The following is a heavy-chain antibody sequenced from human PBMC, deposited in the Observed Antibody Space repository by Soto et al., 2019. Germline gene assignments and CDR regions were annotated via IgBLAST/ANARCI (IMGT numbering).Heavy chain of an antibody. CDR3: VRDRRDWSHGGHYFDY. Sequence: EVQLVESGGGLVQPGGSLRLSCAASGFTFSNYWMSWVRQAPGKGLEWVANIKQDGSEIYYVDSVKGRFTISRDNAKNSLYLQMNSLRAEDTAVYYCVRDRRDWSHGGHYFDYWGQGTLVTVSS. CDR1: GFTFSNYW. D-gene: IGHD1-1*01. V-gene: IGHV3-7*01. J-gene: IGHJ4*02. CDR2: IKQDGSEI.